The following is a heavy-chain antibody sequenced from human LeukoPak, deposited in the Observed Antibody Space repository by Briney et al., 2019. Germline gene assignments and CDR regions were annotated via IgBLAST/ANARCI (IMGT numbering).Heavy chain of an antibody. CDR1: RYTFTGYY. CDR2: INSNSGGT. Sequence: ASVKVSCKASRYTFTGYYMHWVRQAPGQGLEWMGWINSNSGGTNYAQKFQGRVTMTRDTSISTAYMDLSRLRSDDTAVYYCVRGTTDAYFDYWGQGTLVTVSS. D-gene: IGHD2/OR15-2a*01. V-gene: IGHV1-2*02. J-gene: IGHJ4*02. CDR3: VRGTTDAYFDY.